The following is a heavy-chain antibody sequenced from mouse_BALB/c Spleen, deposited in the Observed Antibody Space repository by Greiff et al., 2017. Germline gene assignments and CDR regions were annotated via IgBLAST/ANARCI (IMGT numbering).Heavy chain of an antibody. D-gene: IGHD1-1*01. CDR2: INPSTGYT. CDR1: GYTFTSYW. Sequence: VQLQQSGAELAKPGASVKMSCKASGYTFTSYWMHWVKQRPGQGLEWIGYINPSTGYTEYNQKFKDKATLTADKSSSTAYMQLSSLTSEDSAVYYCARSHYGSSRYYAMDYWGQGTSVTVSS. V-gene: IGHV1-7*01. J-gene: IGHJ4*01. CDR3: ARSHYGSSRYYAMDY.